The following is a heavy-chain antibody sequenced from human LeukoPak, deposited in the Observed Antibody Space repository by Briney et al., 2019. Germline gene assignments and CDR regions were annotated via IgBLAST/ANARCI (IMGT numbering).Heavy chain of an antibody. V-gene: IGHV3-21*01. D-gene: IGHD3-10*01. J-gene: IGHJ5*02. CDR1: GFTFSGYV. CDR2: ITFSSSHI. Sequence: GGSLRLSCAASGFTFSGYVMTWVRQAPGKGLECVSFITFSSSHIYYADSVKGRFTISRDNTKDSLYLQMNSLRAEDTAIYYCARGPQFSGPGWFDPWGQGTLVTVSS. CDR3: ARGPQFSGPGWFDP.